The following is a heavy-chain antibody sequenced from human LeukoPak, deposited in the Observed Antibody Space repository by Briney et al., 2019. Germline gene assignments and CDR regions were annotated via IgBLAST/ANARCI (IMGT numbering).Heavy chain of an antibody. Sequence: GGSLRLSCAASGFTFSSYWMHWVRHGPGKGLVWVSRINAGGSSTTYADSVKGRFTISRDNAKNTLYLQMDSLRADDTGVYYCGRSNQADDYWGQGTLVTVSS. CDR3: GRSNQADDY. V-gene: IGHV3-74*01. D-gene: IGHD1-14*01. CDR2: INAGGSST. J-gene: IGHJ4*02. CDR1: GFTFSSYW.